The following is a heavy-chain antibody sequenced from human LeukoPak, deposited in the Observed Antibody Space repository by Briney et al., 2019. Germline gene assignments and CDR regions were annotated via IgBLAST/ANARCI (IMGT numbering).Heavy chain of an antibody. V-gene: IGHV3-30*18. CDR2: ISHDENNK. CDR1: GFTFSNYG. J-gene: IGHJ4*02. Sequence: PGGSLRLSCAAPGFTFSNYGMHWVRQAPGKGLEWVAIISHDENNKYYADSVKGRFTISRDSSKKTLYLQMNSLRAEDTAVYYCAKEGTVMDFDYWGQGTLVTVSS. CDR3: AKEGTVMDFDY. D-gene: IGHD5-18*01.